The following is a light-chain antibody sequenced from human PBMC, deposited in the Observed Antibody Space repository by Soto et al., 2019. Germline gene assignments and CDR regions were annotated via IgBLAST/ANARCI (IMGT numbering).Light chain of an antibody. Sequence: QSVLTQSPSGSASLGASVKLPCTLTRGHSSYAIAWHQKQPGKGPRYLMDLNNDGSHTKGDGIPDRFSGSSSGAERYLIISSLQSEDEADYYCQTWGTGFQVFGGGTQLTVL. CDR2: LNNDGSH. J-gene: IGLJ2*01. CDR3: QTWGTGFQV. V-gene: IGLV4-69*01. CDR1: RGHSSYA.